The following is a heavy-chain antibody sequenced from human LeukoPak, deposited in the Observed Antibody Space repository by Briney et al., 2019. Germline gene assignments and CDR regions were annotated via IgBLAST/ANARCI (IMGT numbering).Heavy chain of an antibody. CDR2: ISGSGGST. Sequence: QPGGSLRLSCAASGFTFSSYAMSWVRQAPGKGLEWVSAISGSGGSTYYADSVKGRFTISRDNSKNTLYLQMNSLRAEDTAVYNCAKGMFGSGWYGDDYWGQGTLVTVSS. CDR3: AKGMFGSGWYGDDY. CDR1: GFTFSSYA. V-gene: IGHV3-23*01. D-gene: IGHD6-19*01. J-gene: IGHJ4*02.